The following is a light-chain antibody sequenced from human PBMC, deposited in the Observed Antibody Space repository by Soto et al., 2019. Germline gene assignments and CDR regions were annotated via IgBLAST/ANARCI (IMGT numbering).Light chain of an antibody. CDR2: GAS. Sequence: EIVMTQSPATLSVSPGERATLSCRASQSGGSELAWYQQKPGQAPRLLIYGASTRATGIPARFSGSGSGTEFTLTISSLQSEDFEVYYCQQYNNRPPWTFGQGTTVEIK. CDR1: QSGGSE. J-gene: IGKJ1*01. V-gene: IGKV3-15*01. CDR3: QQYNNRPPWT.